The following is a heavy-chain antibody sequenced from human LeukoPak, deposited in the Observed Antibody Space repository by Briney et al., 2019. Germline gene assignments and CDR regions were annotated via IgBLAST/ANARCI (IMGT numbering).Heavy chain of an antibody. CDR3: AKDKYYGSGPFFDY. D-gene: IGHD3-10*01. CDR1: GFTFSSYA. CDR2: ISGSGGST. V-gene: IGHV3-23*01. Sequence: PGGSLRLSSAASGFTFSSYAMSWVRQAPEKGLEWVSAISGSGGSTYYADSVKGRFTISRDNSKNTLYLQMNSLRAEDTAVYYCAKDKYYGSGPFFDYWGQGTLVTVSS. J-gene: IGHJ4*02.